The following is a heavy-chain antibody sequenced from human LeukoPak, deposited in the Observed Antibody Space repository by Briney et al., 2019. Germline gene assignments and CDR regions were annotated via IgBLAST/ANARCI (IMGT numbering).Heavy chain of an antibody. CDR2: ISSSSSYI. J-gene: IGHJ4*02. CDR1: GFTFSSYN. Sequence: GGSLRLSCAASGFTFSSYNMNWVRQAPGKGLEWVSSISSSSSYIYYADSVKGRFTISRDNAKNSLYLQMNSLRAEDTAVYYCASELGIRSGTGYWGQRILVTVYS. V-gene: IGHV3-21*01. D-gene: IGHD7-27*01. CDR3: ASELGIRSGTGY.